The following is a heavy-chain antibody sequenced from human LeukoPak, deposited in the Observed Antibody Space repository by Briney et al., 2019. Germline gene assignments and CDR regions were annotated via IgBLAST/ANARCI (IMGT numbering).Heavy chain of an antibody. V-gene: IGHV3-30*02. CDR2: IRYDGSNE. CDR1: GFTFSRYS. J-gene: IGHJ6*03. CDR3: AKEGYYYLDV. Sequence: GGSLRLSCAASGFTFSRYSMNWVRQARGRGLEWVAFIRYDGSNECYADSVKGRFTISRDNSKTTLYLQMNSLSHEDTAVYYCAKEGYYYLDVWGKGTTVTISS.